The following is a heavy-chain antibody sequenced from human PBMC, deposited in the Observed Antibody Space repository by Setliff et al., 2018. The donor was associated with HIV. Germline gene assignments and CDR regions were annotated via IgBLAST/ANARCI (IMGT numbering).Heavy chain of an antibody. D-gene: IGHD1-26*01. CDR1: GFTFSTYW. Sequence: SLRLSCAASGFTFSTYWMYWVRQAPGKGLVWVSRINSDGASTTYADSVKGRFTISRDNAKNTLYLQMNSLRAEDTAVYYCTTWQGYSGSSGAFDYWGQGRLVTVSS. CDR3: TTWQGYSGSSGAFDY. J-gene: IGHJ4*02. CDR2: INSDGAST. V-gene: IGHV3-74*01.